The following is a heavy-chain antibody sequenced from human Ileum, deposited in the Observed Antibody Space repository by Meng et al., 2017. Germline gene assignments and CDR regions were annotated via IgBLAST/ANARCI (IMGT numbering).Heavy chain of an antibody. CDR1: GGSFRAYA. CDR2: IIPLPGVA. V-gene: IGHV1-69*04. CDR3: ARGAEDDTTSYYVY. D-gene: IGHD2/OR15-2a*01. J-gene: IGHJ4*01. Sequence: SVKVSCKAAGGSFRAYAINWVRQAPGQGLEWMGRIIPLPGVANNAQKFHGRISITADKSTATVYMELSGLTSDDTAMYYCARGAEDDTTSYYVYWGHGTLVTFSS.